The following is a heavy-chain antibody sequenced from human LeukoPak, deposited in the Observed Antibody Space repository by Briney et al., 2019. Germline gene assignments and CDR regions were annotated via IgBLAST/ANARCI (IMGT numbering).Heavy chain of an antibody. CDR2: INHSGST. V-gene: IGHV4-34*01. D-gene: IGHD1-26*01. Sequence: PSETLSLTCAVYGGSFSGYYWSWIRQPPGKGLEWIGEINHSGSTNYNPSLKSRVTISVDTSKNQFSLKLSSLTAADTAVYYCATVGATFDYWGQGTLVTVSS. CDR3: ATVGATFDY. J-gene: IGHJ4*02. CDR1: GGSFSGYY.